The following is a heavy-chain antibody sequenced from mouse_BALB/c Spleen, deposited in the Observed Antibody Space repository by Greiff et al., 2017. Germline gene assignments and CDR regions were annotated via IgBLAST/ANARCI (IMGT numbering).Heavy chain of an antibody. CDR1: GYTFTDYN. D-gene: IGHD2-14*01. CDR2: IYPYNGGT. V-gene: IGHV1S29*02. Sequence: DVKLQESGPELVKPGASVKISCKASGYTFTDYNMHWVKQSHGKSLEWIGYIYPYNGGTGYNQKFKSKATLTVDNSSSTAYMELRSLTSEDSAVYYCARGGTTGFAYWGQGTLVTVSA. CDR3: ARGGTTGFAY. J-gene: IGHJ3*01.